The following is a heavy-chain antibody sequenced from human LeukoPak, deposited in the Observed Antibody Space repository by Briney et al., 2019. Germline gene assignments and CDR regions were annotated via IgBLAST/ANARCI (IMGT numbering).Heavy chain of an antibody. CDR3: ARRGSSWPNFDY. J-gene: IGHJ4*02. CDR1: GYRFTSYW. V-gene: IGHV5-51*01. D-gene: IGHD6-13*01. Sequence: GESLKISCKTSGYRFTSYWIAWVRQMPGKGLEWMGIIYPGDSDIKYNPSFQGQVTVSADKSVTTAYLQWSSLKPPDTAMYYCARRGSSWPNFDYWGQGTLLTVSS. CDR2: IYPGDSDI.